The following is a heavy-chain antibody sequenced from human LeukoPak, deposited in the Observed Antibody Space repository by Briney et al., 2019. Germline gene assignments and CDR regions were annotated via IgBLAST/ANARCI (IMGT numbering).Heavy chain of an antibody. CDR3: ARVYSSSSRYFDY. CDR2: IKQDESEK. Sequence: GGSLRLSCAASGFTFSSYWMTWVRQAPGKGLEWGANIKQDESEKYYVDSVKGRFTISRDNAKNSLYLQMNSLRAEDTAIYFCARVYSSSSRYFDYWGQGTLVTVSS. CDR1: GFTFSSYW. V-gene: IGHV3-7*05. D-gene: IGHD6-6*01. J-gene: IGHJ4*02.